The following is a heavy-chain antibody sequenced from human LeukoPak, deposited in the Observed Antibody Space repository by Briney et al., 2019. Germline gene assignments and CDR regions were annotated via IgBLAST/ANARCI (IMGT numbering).Heavy chain of an antibody. CDR2: ISYDGSNK. J-gene: IGHJ4*02. CDR3: ARDGVRESYSY. D-gene: IGHD3-3*01. CDR1: GFTFSSYG. V-gene: IGHV3-30*03. Sequence: PGGSLRLSCAASGFTFSSYGMHWVRQAPGKGLEWVAVISYDGSNKYYADSVKGRFTISRDNSKNTLYLQMNSLRAEDTAVYYCARDGVRESYSYWGQGTLVTVSS.